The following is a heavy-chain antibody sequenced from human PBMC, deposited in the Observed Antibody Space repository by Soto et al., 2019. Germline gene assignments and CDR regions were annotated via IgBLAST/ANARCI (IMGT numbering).Heavy chain of an antibody. Sequence: GGSLRLSCVASGFSFSSYVMHWVRQAPGKGLEWVADISRSGGTKYYIDSVKGRFTISRDNSKNTLSLQMDSLRFEDTAIYYCAREGGYNVVTFDIWGQGTMVTVSS. CDR2: ISRSGGTK. J-gene: IGHJ3*02. CDR1: GFSFSSYV. D-gene: IGHD1-1*01. CDR3: AREGGYNVVTFDI. V-gene: IGHV3-30-3*01.